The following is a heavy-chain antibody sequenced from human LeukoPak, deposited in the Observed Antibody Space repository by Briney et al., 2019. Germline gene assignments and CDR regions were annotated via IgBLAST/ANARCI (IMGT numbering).Heavy chain of an antibody. CDR2: IKQDGSEK. CDR1: GFTFSSYW. Sequence: GGSLRLSCAASGFTFSSYWMSWVRQAPGKGLEWVVNIKQDGSEKYYVDSVKGRFTIPRDNAKNSLYLQMNSLRAEDTAVYYCARDRNTYGSGSYYRVFDYWGQGTLVTVSS. J-gene: IGHJ4*02. V-gene: IGHV3-7*01. D-gene: IGHD3-10*01. CDR3: ARDRNTYGSGSYYRVFDY.